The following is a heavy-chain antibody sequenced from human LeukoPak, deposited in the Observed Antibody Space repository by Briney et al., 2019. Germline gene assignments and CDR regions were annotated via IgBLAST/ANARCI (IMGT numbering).Heavy chain of an antibody. D-gene: IGHD5/OR15-5a*01. CDR3: AREIVSSYYYNGMDV. V-gene: IGHV4-59*12. J-gene: IGHJ6*02. CDR1: GGSISSYS. Sequence: SETLSLTCTVSGGSISSYSWSWIRQPPGKGLEWIGCIYYSGSTNYNPSLKSRVTISVDTAKNQFSLSLSSVTAADTAVYFCAREIVSSYYYNGMDVWGQGTTVTVSS. CDR2: IYYSGST.